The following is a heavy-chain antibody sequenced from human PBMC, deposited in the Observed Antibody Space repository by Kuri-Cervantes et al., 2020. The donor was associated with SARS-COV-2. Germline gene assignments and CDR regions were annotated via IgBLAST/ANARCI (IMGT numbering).Heavy chain of an antibody. V-gene: IGHV3-30*02. D-gene: IGHD1-26*01. J-gene: IGHJ4*02. CDR3: AKDDGGSFGLFDN. Sequence: GGSLRLSCAASGFTFSSYGMHWVRQAPGKGLEWVAFIRYDGSNKYYADSVKGRFTISRDYSKNTLYLQMNSLRPEDTAVYYCAKDDGGSFGLFDNWGQGILVTVSS. CDR2: IRYDGSNK. CDR1: GFTFSSYG.